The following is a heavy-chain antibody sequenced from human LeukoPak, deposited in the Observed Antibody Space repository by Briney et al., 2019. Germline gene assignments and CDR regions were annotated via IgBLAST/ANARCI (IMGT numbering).Heavy chain of an antibody. Sequence: GGSLRLSCTASGFTFSAYAMMWVRQAPGKGPEWVSAIRGGGGSAFYADSVKGRFTISRDNSKYTLFLQMNSLRTEDTAVYYCARDPNGDYIGAFDMWGPGTMVTVSS. J-gene: IGHJ3*02. CDR1: GFTFSAYA. V-gene: IGHV3-23*01. D-gene: IGHD4-17*01. CDR2: IRGGGGSA. CDR3: ARDPNGDYIGAFDM.